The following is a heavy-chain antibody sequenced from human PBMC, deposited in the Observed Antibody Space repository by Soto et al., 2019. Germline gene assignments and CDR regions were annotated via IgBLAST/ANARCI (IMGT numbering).Heavy chain of an antibody. CDR2: ISASGVGT. CDR1: GFTFSTYV. Sequence: GGSLRLSCVASGFTFSTYVMSWVRQAPGKGLEWVSGISASGVGTYYADSVKGRFTISRDNAKNSLYLQMNSLRAEDTAVYYCARDXSYGDFTPYHYYYGMDVWGQGTTVAVSS. CDR3: ARDXSYGDFTPYHYYYGMDV. D-gene: IGHD4-17*01. J-gene: IGHJ6*02. V-gene: IGHV3-21*01.